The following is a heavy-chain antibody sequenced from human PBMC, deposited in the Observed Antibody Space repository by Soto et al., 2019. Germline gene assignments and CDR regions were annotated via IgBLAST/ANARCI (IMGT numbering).Heavy chain of an antibody. CDR2: VYYSGST. J-gene: IGHJ4*02. CDR3: ARRSTVTNEKGVIDY. Sequence: SETLSLTCTVSGGSVSSGSYYWSWIRQPPGKGLEWIGYVYYSGSTYYNPSLKSRVTISVDTSKNQFSLKLSSVAAADTAVYYCARRSTVTNEKGVIDYWGQGTLVTV. CDR1: GGSVSSGSYY. D-gene: IGHD4-17*01. V-gene: IGHV4-39*01.